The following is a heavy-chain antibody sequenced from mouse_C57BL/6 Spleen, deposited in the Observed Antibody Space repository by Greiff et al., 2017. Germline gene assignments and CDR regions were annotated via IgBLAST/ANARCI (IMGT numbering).Heavy chain of an antibody. J-gene: IGHJ1*03. CDR3: TRTTTVVEDWYFDV. CDR2: ISSGGDYI. V-gene: IGHV5-9-1*02. D-gene: IGHD1-1*01. Sequence: EVKLVESGEGLVKPGGSLKLSCAASGFTFSSYAMSWVRQTPEKRLEWVAYISSGGDYIYYADTVKGRFTISRDKAENTLYLQMSSLKSEDTAMYYCTRTTTVVEDWYFDVWGTGTTVTVSS. CDR1: GFTFSSYA.